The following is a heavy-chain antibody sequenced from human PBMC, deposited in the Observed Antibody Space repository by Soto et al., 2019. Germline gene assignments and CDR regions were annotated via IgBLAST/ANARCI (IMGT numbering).Heavy chain of an antibody. D-gene: IGHD3-16*02. CDR1: GGTFSSYT. J-gene: IGHJ4*02. V-gene: IGHV1-69*08. CDR2: IIPILGIA. Sequence: QVQLVQSGAEVKKPGSSVKVSCKASGGTFSSYTISWVRQAPGQGLEWMGRIIPILGIANYAQKFQGRVTITADKSTSTAYMELSSLRSEDTAVYYCAREEYYDYIWGSYRGYYFDYWGQGTLVTVSS. CDR3: AREEYYDYIWGSYRGYYFDY.